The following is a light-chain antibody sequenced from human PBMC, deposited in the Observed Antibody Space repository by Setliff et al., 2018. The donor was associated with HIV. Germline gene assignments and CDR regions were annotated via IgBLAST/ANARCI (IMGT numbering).Light chain of an antibody. CDR2: ELS. V-gene: IGLV2-8*01. Sequence: QSALTQPPSASGSPGQSVAISCTGTSSDIGSHNHVSWYQQYPGKAPKLMIYELSQRPSGVPDRFSGSKSGNTASLTVSGLQAEDEADYYCSSYAGSNNYVFGTGTKVTVL. CDR1: SSDIGSHNH. J-gene: IGLJ1*01. CDR3: SSYAGSNNYV.